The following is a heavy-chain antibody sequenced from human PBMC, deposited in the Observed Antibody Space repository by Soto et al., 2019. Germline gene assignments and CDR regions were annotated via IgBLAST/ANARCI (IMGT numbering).Heavy chain of an antibody. V-gene: IGHV4-34*01. CDR2: INHSGST. Sequence: QVQLQQWGAGLLKPSETLSLTCAVYGESFGTYYWSWIRQPPGKDLEWIGEINHSGSTKYNPSLKSRVTISLDTSKNQFSLKLSSVTAADTAVYYCARGEPTKDRISDPWGQGTLVTVSS. J-gene: IGHJ5*02. CDR3: ARGEPTKDRISDP. CDR1: GESFGTYY.